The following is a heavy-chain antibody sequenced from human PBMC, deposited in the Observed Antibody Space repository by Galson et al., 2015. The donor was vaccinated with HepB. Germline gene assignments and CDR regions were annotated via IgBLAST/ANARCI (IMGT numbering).Heavy chain of an antibody. CDR1: GYTFTSYG. V-gene: IGHV1-18*01. Sequence: SVKVSCKASGYTFTSYGISWVRQAPGQGLEWMGWISAYNGNTNYARKLQGRVTMTTDTSTSTAYMELRSLRSDDTAVYYCARDGRTYYYGSGTPRGWFDPWGQGTLVTVSS. D-gene: IGHD3-10*01. CDR2: ISAYNGNT. J-gene: IGHJ5*02. CDR3: ARDGRTYYYGSGTPRGWFDP.